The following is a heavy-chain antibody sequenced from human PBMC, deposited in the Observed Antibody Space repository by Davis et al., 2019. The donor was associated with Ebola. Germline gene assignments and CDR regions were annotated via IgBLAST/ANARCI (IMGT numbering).Heavy chain of an antibody. V-gene: IGHV3-11*04. Sequence: PGGSLRLSCAASGFTFSDYYMSWIRQAPGKGLEWVSYISSSGSTIYYADSVKGRFTISRDNAKNSLYLQMNSLRAEDTAVYYCARGTFEYSSSSQPPNYWGQGTLVTVSS. CDR3: ARGTFEYSSSSQPPNY. CDR1: GFTFSDYY. D-gene: IGHD6-6*01. J-gene: IGHJ4*02. CDR2: ISSSGSTI.